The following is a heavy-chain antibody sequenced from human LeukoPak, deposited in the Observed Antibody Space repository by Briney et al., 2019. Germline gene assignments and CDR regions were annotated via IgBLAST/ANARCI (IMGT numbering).Heavy chain of an antibody. CDR3: ARGAGLPGDIVLMVYATYYFDY. D-gene: IGHD2-8*01. V-gene: IGHV4-34*01. Sequence: SETLSLTCAVYGGSFSGYYWSWIRQPPGKGLEWIGEINHSGSTNYNPSLKSRVTISVDTSKNQFSLKLSSVTAADTAVYYCARGAGLPGDIVLMVYATYYFDYWGQGTLVTVSS. J-gene: IGHJ4*02. CDR2: INHSGST. CDR1: GGSFSGYY.